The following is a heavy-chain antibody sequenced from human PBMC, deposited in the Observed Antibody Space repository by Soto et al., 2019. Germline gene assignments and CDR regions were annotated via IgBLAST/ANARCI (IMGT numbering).Heavy chain of an antibody. V-gene: IGHV1-2*02. Sequence: ASVKVSCKTSGYTFSDYYIHWVRQAPGQGLEWMGWMKANNGGTNLAQNFRGRVTMTRDTSINIFYMELSGLKSDDTALYYYAGGGLTVAGRDYWGQGTLATVSS. CDR1: GYTFSDYY. D-gene: IGHD6-19*01. CDR3: AGGGLTVAGRDY. CDR2: MKANNGGT. J-gene: IGHJ4*02.